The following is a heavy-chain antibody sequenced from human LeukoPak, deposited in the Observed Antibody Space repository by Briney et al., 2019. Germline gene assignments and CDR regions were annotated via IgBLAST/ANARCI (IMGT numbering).Heavy chain of an antibody. CDR3: ARVVWMGWYFDS. D-gene: IGHD5-12*01. Sequence: GGSLRLSCVGSGFTFDTYWMSWVRQAPGKGLEWVANIKEDGSEKYYLDSVMGRFTISRDNAKKSLYLQMNSLRAEDTAVYYCARVVWMGWYFDSWGQGTLVTVSS. CDR1: GFTFDTYW. V-gene: IGHV3-7*01. CDR2: IKEDGSEK. J-gene: IGHJ4*02.